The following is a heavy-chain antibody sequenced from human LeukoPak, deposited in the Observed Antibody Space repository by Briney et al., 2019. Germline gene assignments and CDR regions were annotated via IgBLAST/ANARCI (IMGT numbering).Heavy chain of an antibody. V-gene: IGHV3-33*01. CDR3: AQGGYYGSGTPGY. D-gene: IGHD3-10*01. Sequence: GGSLRLSCAASGFTFSDSGMYWVRPSPGKGLEWGALIWYDGSNKYYADSVKGRFTISRDNSKNTLYLQMNSLRAEDTAVYYCAQGGYYGSGTPGYWGQGTLVTVSS. CDR2: IWYDGSNK. J-gene: IGHJ4*02. CDR1: GFTFSDSG.